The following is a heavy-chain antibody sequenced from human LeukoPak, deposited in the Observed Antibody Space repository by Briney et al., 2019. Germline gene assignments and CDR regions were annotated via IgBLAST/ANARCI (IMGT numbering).Heavy chain of an antibody. V-gene: IGHV4-31*03. J-gene: IGHJ4*02. CDR3: ARTITIFGALGYFDY. CDR2: IYYSGNT. D-gene: IGHD3-3*01. CDR1: SGSISSSGYY. Sequence: PPETLSLTCTVSSGSISSSGYYCSWIRQHPGKGLEWIGCIYYSGNTYYNPSLKRRVTISVDTSKNQFSLKLSSVTAADTAVYYCARTITIFGALGYFDYWGQGTLVTVSS.